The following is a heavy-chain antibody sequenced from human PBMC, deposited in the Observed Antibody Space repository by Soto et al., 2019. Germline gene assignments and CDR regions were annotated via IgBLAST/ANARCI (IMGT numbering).Heavy chain of an antibody. CDR1: GFTFSSYG. CDR3: ARDLGHRSPIANGMDV. CDR2: IWYDGSNK. V-gene: IGHV3-33*01. J-gene: IGHJ6*02. Sequence: QVQLVESGGGVVQPGRSLRLSCAASGFTFSSYGMHWVRQAPGKGLEWVAVIWYDGSNKYYADSVKGRFTISRDNSKNPLYLQMNSLRAEDTAVYYCARDLGHRSPIANGMDVWGQGTTVTVSS. D-gene: IGHD2-15*01.